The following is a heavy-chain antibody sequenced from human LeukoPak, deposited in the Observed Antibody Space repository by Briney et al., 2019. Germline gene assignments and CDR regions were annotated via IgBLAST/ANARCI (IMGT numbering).Heavy chain of an antibody. V-gene: IGHV4-39*07. CDR1: GGSISSSSYY. CDR2: IYYSGST. J-gene: IGHJ1*01. Sequence: SETLSLTCTVSGGSISSSSYYWGWIRQPPGKGLEWIGSIYYSGSTYYNPSLKSRVTISVDKSKNQFSLKLSSVTAADTAVYYCARGGSGWYIEYFQHWGQGTLVTVSS. CDR3: ARGGSGWYIEYFQH. D-gene: IGHD6-19*01.